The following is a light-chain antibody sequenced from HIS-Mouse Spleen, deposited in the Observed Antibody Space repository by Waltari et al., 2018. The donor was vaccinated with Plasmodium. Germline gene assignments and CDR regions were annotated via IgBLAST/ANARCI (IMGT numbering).Light chain of an antibody. V-gene: IGLV3-10*01. CDR3: YSTDSSGNHRV. CDR2: EDS. J-gene: IGLJ3*02. Sequence: SYELTQPPSVSVSPGQTARITCSGDALPKTSPYWYQQKSGQAPGLVIYEDSKRPSGIPERFSGSSSGTMATLTISGAQVEDEADYYCYSTDSSGNHRVFGGGTKLTVL. CDR1: ALPKTS.